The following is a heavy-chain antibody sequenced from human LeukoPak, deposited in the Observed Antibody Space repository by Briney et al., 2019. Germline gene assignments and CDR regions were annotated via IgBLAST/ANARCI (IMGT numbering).Heavy chain of an antibody. J-gene: IGHJ5*02. D-gene: IGHD2-2*01. Sequence: SETLSLTCTVSGGSISSHYWRWIRQPPGKGLEWIGYIYYSGSTNYNPSLKSRVTISVDTSKNQFSLKLSSVTAADTAVYYSARGNGWVCSSTSCYNWFDPWGQGTLVTVSS. CDR2: IYYSGST. CDR3: ARGNGWVCSSTSCYNWFDP. V-gene: IGHV4-59*11. CDR1: GGSISSHY.